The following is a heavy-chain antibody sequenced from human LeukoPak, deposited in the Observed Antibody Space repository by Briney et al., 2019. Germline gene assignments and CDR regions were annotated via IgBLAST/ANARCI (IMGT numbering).Heavy chain of an antibody. CDR2: INPNSGGT. CDR1: GYTFTGYY. J-gene: IGHJ4*02. Sequence: ASVKVSCKASGYTFTGYYMHWVRQAPGQGLEWMGRINPNSGGTNYAQKFQDWVTMTRDTSISIAYMELSRLRSDDTAVYYCARVLRYFGSPDYWGQGTLVTVSS. CDR3: ARVLRYFGSPDY. D-gene: IGHD3-9*01. V-gene: IGHV1-2*04.